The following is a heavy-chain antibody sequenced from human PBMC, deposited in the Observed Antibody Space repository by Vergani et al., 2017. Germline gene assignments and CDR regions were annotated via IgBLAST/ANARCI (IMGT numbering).Heavy chain of an antibody. J-gene: IGHJ4*02. CDR1: GGSLTGDSY. D-gene: IGHD1-26*01. V-gene: IGHV4-30-4*01. CDR2: MYFRGSN. Sequence: QVQLQESGPGLVKPSQTLSLTCTVSGGSLTGDSYWSWSRQPPGKGLEWIGYMYFRGSNYYNESLKRGVSMSVDASKTQLSLRLTSVTVADTAVYYCARGVGDTIAVASWGQGSLVTVSS. CDR3: ARGVGDTIAVAS.